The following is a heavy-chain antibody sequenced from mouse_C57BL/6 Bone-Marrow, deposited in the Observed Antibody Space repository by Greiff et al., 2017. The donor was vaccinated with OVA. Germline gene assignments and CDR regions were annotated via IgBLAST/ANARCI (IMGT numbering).Heavy chain of an antibody. Sequence: VQLKQPGAELVKPGASVKLSCKASGYTFTSYWMHWVKQRPGQGLEWIGMIHPNSGSTNYNEKFKSKATLTVDKSSSTAYMQLSSLTSEDSAVYYCARSGGYYPYYFDYWGQGTTLTVSS. V-gene: IGHV1-64*01. CDR2: IHPNSGST. CDR1: GYTFTSYW. CDR3: ARSGGYYPYYFDY. D-gene: IGHD2-3*01. J-gene: IGHJ2*01.